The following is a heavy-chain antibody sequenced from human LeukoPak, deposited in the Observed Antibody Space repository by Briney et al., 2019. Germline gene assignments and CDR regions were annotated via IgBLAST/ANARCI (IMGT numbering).Heavy chain of an antibody. J-gene: IGHJ4*02. CDR2: IYYSGST. D-gene: IGHD3-22*01. CDR3: ASPYYYDSSGYLSYVY. V-gene: IGHV4-30-2*03. Sequence: SETLSLTCAVSGGSISSGGYSWSWIRQPPGKGLEWIGYIYYSGSTYYNPSLKSRVTISVDTSKNQFSLKLSSVTAADTAVYYCASPYYYDSSGYLSYVYWGQGTLVTVSS. CDR1: GGSISSGGYS.